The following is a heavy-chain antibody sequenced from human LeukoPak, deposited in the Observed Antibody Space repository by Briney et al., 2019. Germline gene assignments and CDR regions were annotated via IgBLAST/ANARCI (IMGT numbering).Heavy chain of an antibody. D-gene: IGHD3-16*01. CDR1: GYRFTSYW. J-gene: IGHJ5*02. CDR2: ISPANSET. CDR3: ARRGGKWLDP. V-gene: IGHV5-51*01. Sequence: PGESLKISCKGSGYRFTSYWIAWVRQKPGKGLELMGIISPANSETLYSPSFQGQVTMSADSSTAYLQWSSLKASDTAIYYCARRGGKWLDPWGQGTLVTVSS.